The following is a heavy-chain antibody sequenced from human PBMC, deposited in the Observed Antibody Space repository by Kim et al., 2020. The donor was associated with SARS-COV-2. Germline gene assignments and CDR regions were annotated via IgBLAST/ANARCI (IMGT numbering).Heavy chain of an antibody. CDR3: TRRSVPIYGDYESAFDI. CDR1: GFTFSGSA. V-gene: IGHV3-73*01. D-gene: IGHD4-17*01. Sequence: GGSLRLSCAASGFTFSGSAMHWVRQASGKGLEWVGRIRSKANSYATAYAASVKGRFTISRDDSKNTAYLQMNSLKTEDTAVYYCTRRSVPIYGDYESAFDIWGQGTMVTVSS. J-gene: IGHJ3*02. CDR2: IRSKANSYAT.